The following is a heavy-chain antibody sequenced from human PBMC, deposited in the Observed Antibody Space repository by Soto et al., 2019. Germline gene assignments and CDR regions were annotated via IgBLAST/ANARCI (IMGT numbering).Heavy chain of an antibody. Sequence: GGSLRLSCAASGFTFSSYDMHWVRQATGKGLEWVSAIGTAGDTYYPGSVKGRFTISRENAKNPLILQLNSLRAGDTAVYYCARGVHVAPYYFDYWGQGTLVTVSS. J-gene: IGHJ4*02. D-gene: IGHD3-10*02. CDR3: ARGVHVAPYYFDY. CDR1: GFTFSSYD. V-gene: IGHV3-13*01. CDR2: IGTAGDT.